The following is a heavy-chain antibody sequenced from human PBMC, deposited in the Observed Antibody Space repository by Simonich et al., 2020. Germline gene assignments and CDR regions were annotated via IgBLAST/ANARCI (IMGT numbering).Heavy chain of an antibody. CDR2: TNPNRSGT. J-gene: IGHJ4*02. D-gene: IGHD7-27*01. V-gene: IGHV1-2*02. CDR1: GYTFTGNY. Sequence: QVQLVQSGAEVKKPGASVKVSCKASGYTFTGNYMHWVRQAPGQGLEWMGRTNPNRSGTNYAQKFQGRVTMTRDTSNSTAYMELSRLRSDDTAVYYCASGWDWGFSHMSDYWGQGTLVTVSS. CDR3: ASGWDWGFSHMSDY.